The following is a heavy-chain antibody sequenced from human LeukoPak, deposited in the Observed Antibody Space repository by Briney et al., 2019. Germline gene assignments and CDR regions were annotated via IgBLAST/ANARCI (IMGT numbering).Heavy chain of an antibody. CDR3: ARVGLWFGESYFDY. D-gene: IGHD3-10*01. Sequence: ASVKVSCKASGYTFTGYYMHWVRQAPGQGLEWMGWINPNSGGTNYAQKFQGRVTMTRDTSISTAYMELSRLRSDDTAVYYCARVGLWFGESYFDYWGQGTLVTVSS. CDR2: INPNSGGT. J-gene: IGHJ4*02. CDR1: GYTFTGYY. V-gene: IGHV1-2*02.